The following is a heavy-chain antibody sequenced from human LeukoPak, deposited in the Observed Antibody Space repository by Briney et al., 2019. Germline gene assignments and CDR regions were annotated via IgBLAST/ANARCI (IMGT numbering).Heavy chain of an antibody. CDR3: ARAYDRSGYYYSGDDDFDI. V-gene: IGHV1-8*01. J-gene: IGHJ3*02. Sequence: GASVKVSCKASGYTFTSYDINWVRQATGQGLEWMGWMNPNSGNTGYAQKVQGRDTMTRNTSRSTAYLELNSLRAEDTAVYYCARAYDRSGYYYSGDDDFDIWGQGTMVTVSS. CDR1: GYTFTSYD. D-gene: IGHD3-22*01. CDR2: MNPNSGNT.